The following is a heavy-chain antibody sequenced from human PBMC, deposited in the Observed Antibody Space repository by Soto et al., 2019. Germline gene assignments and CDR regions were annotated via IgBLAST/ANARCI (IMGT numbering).Heavy chain of an antibody. CDR2: ISYDGSNK. J-gene: IGHJ4*02. Sequence: QVQLVESGGGVVQPGRSLRLSCAASGFTFSSYCMHWVRQAPGKGLEWVAVISYDGSNKYYADSVKGRLTISRDNSKNTLYLQMNSLRAEDTAVYYCAKDRVQWLVRGPFDYWGQGTLVTVSS. D-gene: IGHD6-19*01. CDR1: GFTFSSYC. V-gene: IGHV3-30*18. CDR3: AKDRVQWLVRGPFDY.